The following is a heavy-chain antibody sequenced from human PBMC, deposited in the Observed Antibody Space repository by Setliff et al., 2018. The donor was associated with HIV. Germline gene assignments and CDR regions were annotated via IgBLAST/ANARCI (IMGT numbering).Heavy chain of an antibody. J-gene: IGHJ4*02. D-gene: IGHD3-10*02. CDR3: ARYVSAEMYSTRLDY. Sequence: SVKVSCKVSGNMFSSYVFSWVRQAPGQGLEWVGGIIPYLRSPNYAQKFQGRVTITADESTSTVYMELSGLTSDDTAIYYCARYVSAEMYSTRLDYWGQGTLVTVSS. CDR2: IIPYLRSP. CDR1: GNMFSSYV. V-gene: IGHV1-69*13.